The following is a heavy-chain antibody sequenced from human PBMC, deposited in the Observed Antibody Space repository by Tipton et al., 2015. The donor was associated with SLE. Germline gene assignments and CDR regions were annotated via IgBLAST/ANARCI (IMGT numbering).Heavy chain of an antibody. CDR2: SHISGST. CDR3: ARAPLGSGWYNGMDV. V-gene: IGHV4-4*07. Sequence: TLSLTCTVSGGSISGYYWGWIRQPAGKGLEWIGRSHISGSTNYNSSFKSRVIMSVDTSKNQFSLNLCSVTAADTATYYCARAPLGSGWYNGMDVWGQGTMVAVPS. J-gene: IGHJ6*02. D-gene: IGHD6-19*01. CDR1: GGSISGYY.